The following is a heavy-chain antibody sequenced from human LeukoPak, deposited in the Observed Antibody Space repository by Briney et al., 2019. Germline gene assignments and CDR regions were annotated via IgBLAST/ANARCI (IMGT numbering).Heavy chain of an antibody. J-gene: IGHJ3*02. V-gene: IGHV4-39*01. CDR1: GGSISSSSYY. Sequence: SETLSLTCTVSGGSISSSSYYWGWIRQPPGKGLEWIGSIYYSGSTNYNPSLKSRVTISVDTSKNQFSLKLSSVTAADTAVYYCARQARYSGSYTARRSAFDIWGQGTMVTVSS. D-gene: IGHD1-26*01. CDR3: ARQARYSGSYTARRSAFDI. CDR2: IYYSGST.